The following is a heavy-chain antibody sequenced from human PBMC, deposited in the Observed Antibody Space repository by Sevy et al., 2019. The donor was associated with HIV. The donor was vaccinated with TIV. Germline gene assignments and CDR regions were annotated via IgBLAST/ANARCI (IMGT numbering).Heavy chain of an antibody. CDR3: ARDAPGIAAADYYYYRMDV. CDR1: GGSISSYY. V-gene: IGHV4-59*01. J-gene: IGHJ6*02. Sequence: SETLSLTCTVSGGSISSYYWSWIRQPPGKGLEWIGYIYYSGSTNYNPSLKSRVTISVDTSKNQFSLKLSSVTAADTAVYYCARDAPGIAAADYYYYRMDVWGQGTTVTVSS. CDR2: IYYSGST. D-gene: IGHD6-13*01.